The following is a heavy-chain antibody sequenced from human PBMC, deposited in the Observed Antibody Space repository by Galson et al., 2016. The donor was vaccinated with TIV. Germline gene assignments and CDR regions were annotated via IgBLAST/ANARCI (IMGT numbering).Heavy chain of an antibody. CDR3: ARSTWGYGVPGNP. Sequence: SVKVSCKASGDTFSSYPINWVRQAPGQGLEWMGGINPIFGTTNYAQKFQGRVTITTDASTSTAYIELTSLRSEDTAVYYCARSTWGYGVPGNPWGQETLITDSS. CDR2: INPIFGTT. V-gene: IGHV1-69*05. D-gene: IGHD4-17*01. J-gene: IGHJ4*02. CDR1: GDTFSSYP.